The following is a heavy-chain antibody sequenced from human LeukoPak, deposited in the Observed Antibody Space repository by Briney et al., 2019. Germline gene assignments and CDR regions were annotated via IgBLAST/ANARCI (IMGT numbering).Heavy chain of an antibody. Sequence: GGSLRLSCAASGFTFSNYALHWVRQAPGRGLEWVAVISYDGSNKFYADSVRGRFTISRDNSKNTLFLQMNSLRPEDTAVYYCARGPDYDILADYFDYWGQGTLVTVSS. V-gene: IGHV3-30*04. CDR1: GFTFSNYA. CDR2: ISYDGSNK. J-gene: IGHJ4*02. CDR3: ARGPDYDILADYFDY. D-gene: IGHD3-9*01.